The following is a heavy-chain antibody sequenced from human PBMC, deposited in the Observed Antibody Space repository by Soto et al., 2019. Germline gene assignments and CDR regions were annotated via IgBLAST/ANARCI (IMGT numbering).Heavy chain of an antibody. D-gene: IGHD5-12*01. Sequence: EVQLVESGGGVVRPGGSLRLSCAASGFTFDDYGMSWVRQAPGKGLEWVSGINWNGGSTGYADSVKGRFTISRDNAKQYLYLQRISLRAEDTALYYCARGYGYNPFAYWGQGTLVTVSS. V-gene: IGHV3-20*04. CDR2: INWNGGST. J-gene: IGHJ4*02. CDR1: GFTFDDYG. CDR3: ARGYGYNPFAY.